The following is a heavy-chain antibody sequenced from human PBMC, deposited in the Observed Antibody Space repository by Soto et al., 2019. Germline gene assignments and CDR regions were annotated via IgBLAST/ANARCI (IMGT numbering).Heavy chain of an antibody. CDR2: IYYSGST. Sequence: SETLSLTCTVSGGSISSYYWSWIRQPPGKGLEWIGYIYYSGSTNYNPSLKSRVTISVDTSKNQFSLKLSSVTAADTAVYYCARQIRYSYGYVNYMDVWGKGTTVTVSS. CDR3: ARQIRYSYGYVNYMDV. J-gene: IGHJ6*03. V-gene: IGHV4-59*08. D-gene: IGHD5-18*01. CDR1: GGSISSYY.